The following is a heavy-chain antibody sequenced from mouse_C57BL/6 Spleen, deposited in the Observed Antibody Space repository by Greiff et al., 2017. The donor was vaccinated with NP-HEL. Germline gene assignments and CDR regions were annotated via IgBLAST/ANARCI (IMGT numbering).Heavy chain of an antibody. J-gene: IGHJ1*03. CDR2: IYPGNSDT. D-gene: IGHD2-4*01. CDR3: TRSYYDYGGYVEV. Sequence: DVQLQESGTVLARPGASVKMSCKTSGYTFTSYWMHWVKQRPGQGLEWIGAIYPGNSDTSSNQQFTGKAQLTAVTSASTAYMELSSLTNEDAAVYYCTRSYYDYGGYVEVWGTGTTVTVSS. V-gene: IGHV1-5*01. CDR1: GYTFTSYW.